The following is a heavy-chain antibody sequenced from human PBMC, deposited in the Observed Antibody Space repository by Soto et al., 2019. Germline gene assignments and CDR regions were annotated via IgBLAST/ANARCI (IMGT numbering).Heavy chain of an antibody. J-gene: IGHJ6*04. D-gene: IGHD2-2*01. CDR2: IKSKTDGGTA. Sequence: GGSLRLSCAASGFTFTNAWMNWVRQAPGKGLEWVGRIKSKTDGGTADYAAPVKGRFTISRDDSRTTLYLQMNSLIAEDTAVYYCTPGGVPAVEKGYYYRVMDVGGKG. CDR1: GFTFTNAW. V-gene: IGHV3-15*07. CDR3: TPGGVPAVEKGYYYRVMDV.